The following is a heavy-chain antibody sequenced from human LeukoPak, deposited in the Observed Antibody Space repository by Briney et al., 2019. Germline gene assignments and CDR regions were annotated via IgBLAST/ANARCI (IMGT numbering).Heavy chain of an antibody. J-gene: IGHJ3*02. V-gene: IGHV1-2*02. Sequence: ASVKVSCKASGYTFTGYYMHWVRQAPGQGLEWMGWINPNSGGTNYAQKFQGRVTMTRDTSISTAYMELSRLRSDDTAVYYCARALYDSSGYYKGGAFDIWGQGTMVTVSS. CDR2: INPNSGGT. CDR3: ARALYDSSGYYKGGAFDI. CDR1: GYTFTGYY. D-gene: IGHD3-22*01.